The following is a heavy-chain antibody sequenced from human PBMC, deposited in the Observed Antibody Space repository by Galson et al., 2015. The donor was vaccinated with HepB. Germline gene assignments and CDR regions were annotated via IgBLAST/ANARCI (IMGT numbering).Heavy chain of an antibody. D-gene: IGHD4-23*01. CDR1: GFTFSDHY. J-gene: IGHJ4*02. CDR2: SRNKPRGYST. V-gene: IGHV3-72*01. Sequence: SLRLSCAVSGFTFSDHYIDWVRQAPGKGLEWVGRSRNKPRGYSTAYAASVKGRFTVSRDDSKNSVFLQMNSLRSEDTAVYYCARSEVTTVVTDFDSLGQGTLVTVSS. CDR3: ARSEVTTVVTDFDS.